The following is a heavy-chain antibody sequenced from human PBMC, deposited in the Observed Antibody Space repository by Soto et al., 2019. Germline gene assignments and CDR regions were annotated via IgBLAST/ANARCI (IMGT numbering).Heavy chain of an antibody. CDR1: GGSISSYY. CDR2: IYYSGST. CDR3: ARETCSSTSCYQMDGMDV. J-gene: IGHJ6*02. V-gene: IGHV4-59*12. D-gene: IGHD2-2*01. Sequence: PSETLSLTCTVSGGSISSYYWSWIRQPPGKGLEWIGYIYYSGSTNYNPSLKSRVTISVDTSKNQFSLKLSSVTAADTAVYYCARETCSSTSCYQMDGMDVWGQGTTVTVSS.